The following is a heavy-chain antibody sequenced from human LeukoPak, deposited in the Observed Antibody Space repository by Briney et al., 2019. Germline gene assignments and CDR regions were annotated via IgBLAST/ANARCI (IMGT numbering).Heavy chain of an antibody. CDR1: GFNFSSHW. Sequence: GGSLRLSCAASGFNFSSHWMHWVRQAPGKGLVWVSRLRSSGNGTTYADSVEGRFTISRDNAKNTLFLQMNSLRIEDTAVYYCVRGREVRGRSMDVWGKGTTLIVSP. J-gene: IGHJ6*04. CDR2: LRSSGNGT. V-gene: IGHV3-74*03. CDR3: VRGREVRGRSMDV. D-gene: IGHD3-10*01.